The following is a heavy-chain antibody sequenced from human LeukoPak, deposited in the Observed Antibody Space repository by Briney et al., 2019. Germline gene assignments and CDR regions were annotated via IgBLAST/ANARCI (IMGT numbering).Heavy chain of an antibody. CDR1: DFTFSFYW. D-gene: IGHD6-13*01. CDR3: GRLAHNAWYAIDF. CDR2: MLPDGSQK. J-gene: IGHJ4*02. Sequence: GGSLRLSCVASDFTFSFYWMTWVRQAPGKGLEWLANMLPDGSQKYYVDSVKGRFTISRDNPKNSLYLQINNLKAEDTAVYYCGRLAHNAWYAIDFWGQGALVTVSS. V-gene: IGHV3-7*01.